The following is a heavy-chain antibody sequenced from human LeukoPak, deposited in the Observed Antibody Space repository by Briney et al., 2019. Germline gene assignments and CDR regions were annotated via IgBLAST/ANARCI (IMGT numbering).Heavy chain of an antibody. CDR1: GFTFGDYA. V-gene: IGHV3-49*04. CDR2: IRSKAYGGTT. D-gene: IGHD4-17*01. CDR3: TRETTVTTYSKGYFDY. Sequence: PGRSLRLSCTASGFTFGDYAMSWVRQAPGKGLEWVGFIRSKAYGGTTEYAASAKGRFTISRDDSKSIAYLQMNSLKTEDTAVYYCTRETTVTTYSKGYFDYWGQGTLVTVSS. J-gene: IGHJ4*02.